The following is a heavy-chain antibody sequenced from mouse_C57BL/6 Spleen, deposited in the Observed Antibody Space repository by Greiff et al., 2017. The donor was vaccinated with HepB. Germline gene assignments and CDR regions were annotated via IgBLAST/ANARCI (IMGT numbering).Heavy chain of an antibody. CDR1: GYTFTDYE. J-gene: IGHJ4*01. CDR3: TRRRYVYAMDY. CDR2: IDPETGGT. V-gene: IGHV1-15*01. Sequence: VKLMESGAELVRPGASVTLSCKASGYTFTDYEMHWVKQTPVHGLEWIGAIDPETGGTAYNQKFKGKAILTADKSSSTAYMELRSLTSEDSAVYYCTRRRYVYAMDYWGQGTSVTVSS. D-gene: IGHD1-1*02.